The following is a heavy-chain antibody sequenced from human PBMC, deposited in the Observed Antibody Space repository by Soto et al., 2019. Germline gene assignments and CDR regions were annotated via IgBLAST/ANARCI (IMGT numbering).Heavy chain of an antibody. D-gene: IGHD3-9*01. CDR2: ISGSDGGT. CDR3: EKGVYDILTGLDY. J-gene: IGHJ4*02. V-gene: IGHV3-23*01. CDR1: GFTFSNYA. Sequence: EVQLLESGGGFVQPGGSLRLSCSASGFTFSNYAMSWVRQAPGKGLEWVSGISGSDGGTYYADSVKGRFTISRDNSKNALYLQMNSLRADEAAFYYCEKGVYDILTGLDYWGQGTLVTVSS.